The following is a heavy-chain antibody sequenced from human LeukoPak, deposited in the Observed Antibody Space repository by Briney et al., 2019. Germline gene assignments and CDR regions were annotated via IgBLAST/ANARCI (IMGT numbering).Heavy chain of an antibody. V-gene: IGHV4-39*01. CDR3: ARQDCSSTSCLFDY. Sequence: PSETLSLTCTVSGGSISSSSYYWGLIRQPPGKWLEWIGSIYYSGSTYYNPSLKSRVTISVDTSKNQFSLKLSSVTAADTAVYYCARQDCSSTSCLFDYWGQGTLVTVSS. D-gene: IGHD2-2*01. CDR1: GGSISSSSYY. CDR2: IYYSGST. J-gene: IGHJ4*02.